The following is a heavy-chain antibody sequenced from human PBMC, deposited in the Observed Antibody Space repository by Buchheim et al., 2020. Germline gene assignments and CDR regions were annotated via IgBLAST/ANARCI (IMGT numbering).Heavy chain of an antibody. CDR2: IKQDGSEK. J-gene: IGHJ4*02. CDR1: GFIFSNYW. D-gene: IGHD3-10*01. Sequence: EVQLVESGGGLVQHGGSLKLSCAASGFIFSNYWMSWVRQAPGKGLEWVANIKQDGSEKYYVASVKGRFTISRDNAKNSLYLQVNSLRAEDTAVYYCARSVWFGELLWDYWGQGTL. CDR3: ARSVWFGELLWDY. V-gene: IGHV3-7*01.